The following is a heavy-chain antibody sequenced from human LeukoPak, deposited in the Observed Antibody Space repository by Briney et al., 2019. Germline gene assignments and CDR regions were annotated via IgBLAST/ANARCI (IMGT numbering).Heavy chain of an antibody. Sequence: PGESLTLSRAASGFIFSIYWMSGVRQAPGKWMQWVANIKQDGSQKYYLDSVKGRFTISRDNAKNSLYLQMNSLRAEDTAVYYCARERSAAGRWFDPWGQGTLVTVSS. CDR1: GFIFSIYW. V-gene: IGHV3-7*01. D-gene: IGHD6-13*01. CDR3: ARERSAAGRWFDP. J-gene: IGHJ5*02. CDR2: IKQDGSQK.